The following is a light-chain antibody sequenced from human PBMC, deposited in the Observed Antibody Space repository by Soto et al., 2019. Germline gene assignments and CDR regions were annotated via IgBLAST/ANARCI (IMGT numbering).Light chain of an antibody. Sequence: QSVLTQPASVSGSPGQSITISCTGTSSDVGGYNYVSWYQQHPGKAPKLMIYEVSKRPSGVSNRFSGSKSGNTASLTISGPQAEDEADYYCSSYTSSSTRVFGGGTKLTVL. CDR2: EVS. CDR3: SSYTSSSTRV. V-gene: IGLV2-14*01. J-gene: IGLJ2*01. CDR1: SSDVGGYNY.